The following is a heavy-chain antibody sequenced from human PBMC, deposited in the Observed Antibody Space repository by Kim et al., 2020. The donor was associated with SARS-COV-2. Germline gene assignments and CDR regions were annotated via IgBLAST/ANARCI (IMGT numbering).Heavy chain of an antibody. CDR1: GFTFDDYA. Sequence: GGSLRLSCAASGFTFDDYAMHWVRQAPGKGLEWVSGLSWNSGTIGYADSVKGRFTISSDNAKNSLYLQMNSLRTEDTALYYCAKSKITMFQGVLYGMDV. V-gene: IGHV3-9*01. CDR3: AKSKITMFQGVLYGMDV. D-gene: IGHD3-10*01. J-gene: IGHJ6*01. CDR2: LSWNSGTI.